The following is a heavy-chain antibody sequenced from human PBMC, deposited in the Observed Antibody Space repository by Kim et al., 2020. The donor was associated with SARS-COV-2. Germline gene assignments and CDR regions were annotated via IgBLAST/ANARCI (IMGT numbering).Heavy chain of an antibody. J-gene: IGHJ6*02. Sequence: GGSLRLSCAASGFTFSSFGMHWVRQAPGKGLEWVAIIWFDGSKTYYADSVKGRFTISRDNSKNTLYLHMSSLRVEDTAVYYCAKYKDYAMDVWGQGTTVTVSS. CDR2: IWFDGSKT. V-gene: IGHV3-33*06. D-gene: IGHD1-20*01. CDR3: AKYKDYAMDV. CDR1: GFTFSSFG.